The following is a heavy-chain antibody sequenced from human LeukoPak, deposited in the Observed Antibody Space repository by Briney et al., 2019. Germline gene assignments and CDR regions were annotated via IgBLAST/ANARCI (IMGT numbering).Heavy chain of an antibody. D-gene: IGHD3-10*01. Sequence: GGSLRLSCAVSGFTFSSYGMHWVRQAPGKGLEWVAVIWYDGSNKDYAESVKGRFTISRDNSKNTLYLQMNSLRAEDTAVYYCARDYGSGSYSDYWGQGTLVTVSS. J-gene: IGHJ4*02. V-gene: IGHV3-33*01. CDR1: GFTFSSYG. CDR2: IWYDGSNK. CDR3: ARDYGSGSYSDY.